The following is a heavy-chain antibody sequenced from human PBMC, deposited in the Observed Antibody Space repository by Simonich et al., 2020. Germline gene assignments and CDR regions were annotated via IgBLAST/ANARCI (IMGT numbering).Heavy chain of an antibody. CDR3: ARGRLYFDY. CDR1: GGSISSYY. CDR2: IYYSGST. D-gene: IGHD2-15*01. Sequence: QVQLQESGPGLVKPSETLSLTCTVSGGSISSYYWSWIRQPPGKGLEWIGYIYYSGSTNYNPPLKSRVTISVDTSKNQFSLKLSSVTAADTAVYYCARGRLYFDYWGQGTLVTVSS. V-gene: IGHV4-59*01. J-gene: IGHJ4*02.